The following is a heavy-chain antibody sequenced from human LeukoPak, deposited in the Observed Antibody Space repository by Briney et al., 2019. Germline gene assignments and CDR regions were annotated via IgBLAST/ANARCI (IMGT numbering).Heavy chain of an antibody. D-gene: IGHD6-19*01. V-gene: IGHV3-7*03. J-gene: IGHJ4*02. Sequence: GGTLRLSCAASGFTFRNYWMSWVRQAPGTGLEWVANIKQDGSDRNYVTSVRGRFTISRDNAESSLFLQMNSLRAEDTAVYYCVRNLAVAGTCFDSWGQGTLVTVSS. CDR2: IKQDGSDR. CDR1: GFTFRNYW. CDR3: VRNLAVAGTCFDS.